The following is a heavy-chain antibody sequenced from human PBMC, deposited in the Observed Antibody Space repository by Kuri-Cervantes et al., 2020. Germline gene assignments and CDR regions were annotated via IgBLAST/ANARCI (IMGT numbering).Heavy chain of an antibody. V-gene: IGHV4-34*01. J-gene: IGHJ5*02. Sequence: GSLRLSCAVYGGSFNNYYWSWIRQPPGQGLEWIAEINHRGSTNYNPSLKSRVTISVDTSKNQFSLNLNSVTAADTAVYYCARDIQGSGWSRRWFDPWGQGTLVTVSS. CDR3: ARDIQGSGWSRRWFDP. D-gene: IGHD6-19*01. CDR2: INHRGST. CDR1: GGSFNNYY.